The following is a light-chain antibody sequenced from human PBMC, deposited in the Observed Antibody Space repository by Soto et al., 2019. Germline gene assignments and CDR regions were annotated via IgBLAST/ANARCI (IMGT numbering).Light chain of an antibody. Sequence: QSVLTKPPSASGTPGQRVTISCSGSSSNIGSNYVYWYQQLPGTAPKLLIYRNNQRPSGVPDRFSGSKSGTSASLAISGLRSEDEADYYCAAWDDSLRGWVFGGGTQLTVL. CDR1: SSNIGSNY. J-gene: IGLJ3*02. CDR2: RNN. V-gene: IGLV1-47*01. CDR3: AAWDDSLRGWV.